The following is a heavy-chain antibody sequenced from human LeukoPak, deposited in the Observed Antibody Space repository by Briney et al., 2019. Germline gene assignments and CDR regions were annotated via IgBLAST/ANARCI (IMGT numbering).Heavy chain of an antibody. D-gene: IGHD3-3*01. CDR3: ARAPSFGVALSYYYYMDV. J-gene: IGHJ6*03. Sequence: SVKVSCKASGVTFSSYAISWVRQAPGQGLEWMGGIVPIFGTANYAQKFQGRVTITADESTSTAYMELSSLRSEDTAVYYCARAPSFGVALSYYYYMDVWGKGTTVSVSS. CDR2: IVPIFGTA. CDR1: GVTFSSYA. V-gene: IGHV1-69*13.